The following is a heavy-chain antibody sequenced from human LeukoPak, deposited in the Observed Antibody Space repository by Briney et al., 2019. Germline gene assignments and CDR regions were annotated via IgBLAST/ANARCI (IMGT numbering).Heavy chain of an antibody. CDR2: ISWNSGRI. J-gene: IGHJ6*02. D-gene: IGHD3-9*01. Sequence: PGGSLRLSCAASGFTFDDYAMHWVRQAPGKGLEWVSGISWNSGRIGYADSVKGRFTISRDKAKNSLYLQMNSLRAEDTALYYCARDPPPPFDGPYYYYGMDVWGQGTTVTVSS. CDR3: ARDPPPPFDGPYYYYGMDV. CDR1: GFTFDDYA. V-gene: IGHV3-9*01.